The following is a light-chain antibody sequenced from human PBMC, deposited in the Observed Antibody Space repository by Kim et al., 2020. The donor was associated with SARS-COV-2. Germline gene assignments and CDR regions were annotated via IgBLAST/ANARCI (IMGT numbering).Light chain of an antibody. CDR2: AAS. CDR1: HHINTF. Sequence: DIQMTQSPSSLSASVGDRVTITCRASHHINTFLNWYQHRPGKAPKLLIYAASTVESGVPSRFSGGGSGKDFTLTISSLQPEDLGTYYCQQTYDSYTFGQGTKLEI. V-gene: IGKV1-39*01. CDR3: QQTYDSYT. J-gene: IGKJ2*01.